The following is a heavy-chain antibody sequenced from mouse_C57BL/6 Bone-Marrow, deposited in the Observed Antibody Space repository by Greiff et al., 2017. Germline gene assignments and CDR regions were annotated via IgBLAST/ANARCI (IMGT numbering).Heavy chain of an antibody. D-gene: IGHD1-1*01. Sequence: QVQLQQPGAELMKPGASVKLSCKATGYTFTGYWIEWVKQRPGHGLEWIGEILPGSGSTNYNEKFKGKATFTANTSSDTAYMQLSSLTTEYSSIYYCAREPLYYYGRNYVDYWGQGTTLTVSS. V-gene: IGHV1-9*01. CDR3: AREPLYYYGRNYVDY. J-gene: IGHJ2*01. CDR2: ILPGSGST. CDR1: GYTFTGYW.